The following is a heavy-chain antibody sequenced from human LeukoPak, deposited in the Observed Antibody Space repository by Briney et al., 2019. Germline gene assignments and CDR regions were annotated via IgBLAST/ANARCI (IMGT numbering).Heavy chain of an antibody. CDR1: GYTFTGYY. Sequence: ASVKVSCKASGYTFTGYYMHWVRQAPGQGLEWMGWINPNSGGTNYAQKFQGRVTMTRDTSISTVYMELSSLRSEDTAVYYCARGKASSGWFLYFNDAFDIWGQGTMVTVSS. D-gene: IGHD6-19*01. CDR3: ARGKASSGWFLYFNDAFDI. V-gene: IGHV1-2*02. J-gene: IGHJ3*02. CDR2: INPNSGGT.